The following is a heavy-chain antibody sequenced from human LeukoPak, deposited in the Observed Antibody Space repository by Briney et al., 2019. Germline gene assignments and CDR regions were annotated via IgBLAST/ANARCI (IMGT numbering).Heavy chain of an antibody. V-gene: IGHV1-69*13. Sequence: GASVKVSCKASGYTFTSYYMHWVRQAPGQGLEWMGGIIPIFGTANYAQKFQGRVTITADESTSTAYMELSSLRSEDTAVYYCARAVLVGLGILYWYFDLWGRGTLVTVSS. J-gene: IGHJ2*01. CDR3: ARAVLVGLGILYWYFDL. D-gene: IGHD3/OR15-3a*01. CDR2: IIPIFGTA. CDR1: GYTFTSYY.